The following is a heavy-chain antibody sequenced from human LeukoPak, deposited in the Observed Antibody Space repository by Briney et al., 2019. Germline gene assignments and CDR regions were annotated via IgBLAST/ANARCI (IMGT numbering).Heavy chain of an antibody. Sequence: GESLRLSCAASGFTFSSYEVNWVRQAPGKGLEWVSYIGSAGSTIYYADSVKGRFTISRDNAKNSLYLQMNSLRAEVTAVYYCVRANDAFDIWGQGTMVIVSS. CDR3: VRANDAFDI. CDR1: GFTFSSYE. V-gene: IGHV3-48*03. J-gene: IGHJ3*02. CDR2: IGSAGSTI.